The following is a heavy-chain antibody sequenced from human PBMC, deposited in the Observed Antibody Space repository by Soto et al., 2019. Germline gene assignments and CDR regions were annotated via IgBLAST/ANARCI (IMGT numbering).Heavy chain of an antibody. J-gene: IGHJ6*02. D-gene: IGHD6-13*01. CDR2: IIPILGIA. Sequence: SVKVSCKASGGTFSSYTISWVRQAPGQGLEWMGRIIPILGIANYAQKFQGRVTITADKSTSTACMELSSLRSEDTAVYYCARDSSSWYLPAGYYYGMDVWGQGTTVTVSS. CDR1: GGTFSSYT. CDR3: ARDSSSWYLPAGYYYGMDV. V-gene: IGHV1-69*02.